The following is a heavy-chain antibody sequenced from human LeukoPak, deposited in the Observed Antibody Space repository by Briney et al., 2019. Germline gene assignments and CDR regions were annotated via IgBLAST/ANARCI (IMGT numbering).Heavy chain of an antibody. CDR1: GSAFSSYW. J-gene: IGHJ4*02. CDR2: INSDGSST. D-gene: IGHD5-18*01. V-gene: IGHV3-74*01. Sequence: PGPSLRLSCAASGSAFSSYWMDWVRQAPGKRLLWVSRINSDGSSTSYEDCVKGRFTISRDNAKNTLYLQMNSLRAEDTAVYYCARAPVDTAMVTGSLDYWGQGTLVTVSS. CDR3: ARAPVDTAMVTGSLDY.